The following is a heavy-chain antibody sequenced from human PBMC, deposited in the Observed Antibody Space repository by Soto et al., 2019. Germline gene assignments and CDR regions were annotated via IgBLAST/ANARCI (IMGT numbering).Heavy chain of an antibody. J-gene: IGHJ4*02. D-gene: IGHD6-13*01. CDR3: ARESRVSAAAEDS. Sequence: GWSLRLSCTVSGFTFSNYWMHWVRQAPGKGLVWVSLINGDGSSTIYADSVKGRFTISRDNAENTLYLQMNSLRAEDTAVYYCARESRVSAAAEDSWGQGTLVTVSS. CDR2: INGDGSST. CDR1: GFTFSNYW. V-gene: IGHV3-74*01.